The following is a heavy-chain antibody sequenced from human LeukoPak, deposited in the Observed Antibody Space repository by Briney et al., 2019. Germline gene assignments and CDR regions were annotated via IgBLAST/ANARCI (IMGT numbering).Heavy chain of an antibody. CDR1: GYTFTSYG. D-gene: IGHD3-9*01. CDR3: ARAHPKYDILTGYYCYYGMDV. Sequence: ASVKVSCKASGYTFTSYGISWVRQAPGQGLEWMGWISAYNGNTNYAQKLQGRVTMTTDTSTSTAYMELRSLRSDDTAVYYCARAHPKYDILTGYYCYYGMDVWGQGTTVTVSS. CDR2: ISAYNGNT. V-gene: IGHV1-18*01. J-gene: IGHJ6*02.